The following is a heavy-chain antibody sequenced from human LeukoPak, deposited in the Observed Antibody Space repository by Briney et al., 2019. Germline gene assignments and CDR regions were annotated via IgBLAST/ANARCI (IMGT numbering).Heavy chain of an antibody. Sequence: GGSGRLSCAASRFTFSDYYMSWIRQAPGKGLEWVSYISSRATTIYYADSVKGRFTISRDNTKNSLYLQMNSLRAEDTAVYYCARADSSGYYHPINWGQGTLVTVSS. CDR3: ARADSSGYYHPIN. CDR2: ISSRATTI. J-gene: IGHJ4*02. D-gene: IGHD3-22*01. V-gene: IGHV3-11*04. CDR1: RFTFSDYY.